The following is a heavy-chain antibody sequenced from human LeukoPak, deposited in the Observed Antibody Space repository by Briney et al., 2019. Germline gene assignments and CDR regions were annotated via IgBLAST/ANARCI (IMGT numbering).Heavy chain of an antibody. CDR3: ARSLVVVNPSPYNWFDP. CDR1: GGSISSNSDY. V-gene: IGHV4-39*07. D-gene: IGHD2-2*01. J-gene: IGHJ5*02. Sequence: PSETLSLTCSVSGGSISSNSDYWGWIRQTPGKGLEWIGSIFYSGTSFYTPSLKSRVSISLDTSKNQVSLNLRSVTAADTAVYYCARSLVVVNPSPYNWFDPWGQGTLVTVSS. CDR2: IFYSGTS.